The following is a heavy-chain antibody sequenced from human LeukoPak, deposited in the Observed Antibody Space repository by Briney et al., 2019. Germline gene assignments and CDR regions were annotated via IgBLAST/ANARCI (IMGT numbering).Heavy chain of an antibody. CDR2: IIPIFGTA. V-gene: IGHV1-69*13. CDR1: GGTFSSYA. Sequence: GASVKLSCKASGGTFSSYAISWVRQAPGQGLEWMGGIIPIFGTANYAQKFQGRVTITADESTSTAYMELSSLRSEDTAVYYCARVHYYVDTAMVPFDYWGQGTLVTVSS. CDR3: ARVHYYVDTAMVPFDY. D-gene: IGHD5-18*01. J-gene: IGHJ4*02.